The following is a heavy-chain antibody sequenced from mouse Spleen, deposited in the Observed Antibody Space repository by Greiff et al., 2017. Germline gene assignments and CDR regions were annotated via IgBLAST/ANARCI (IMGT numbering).Heavy chain of an antibody. J-gene: IGHJ3*01. Sequence: QVQLQQPGAELVMPGASVKMSCKASGYTFTDYWMHWVKQRPGQGLEWIGAIDTSDSYTSYNQKFKGKATLTVDESSSTAYMQLSSLTSEDSAVYYCARGDGYPAWFAYWGQGTLVTVSA. CDR2: IDTSDSYT. D-gene: IGHD2-3*01. V-gene: IGHV1-69*01. CDR3: ARGDGYPAWFAY. CDR1: GYTFTDYW.